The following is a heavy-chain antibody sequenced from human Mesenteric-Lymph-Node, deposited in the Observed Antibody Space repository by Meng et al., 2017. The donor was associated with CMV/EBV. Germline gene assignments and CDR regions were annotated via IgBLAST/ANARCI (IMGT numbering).Heavy chain of an antibody. V-gene: IGHV3-30-3*01. J-gene: IGHJ4*02. CDR1: GFTFSSYA. CDR3: ARDSTRPGVTRSRFDY. D-gene: IGHD4-23*01. Sequence: GESLKISCAASGFTFSSYAMHWVRQAPGKGLEWVAVISYDGSNKYYADSVKGRFTISRDNSKNTLYLQMNSLRAEDTAVYYCARDSTRPGVTRSRFDYWGQGTLVTVSS. CDR2: ISYDGSNK.